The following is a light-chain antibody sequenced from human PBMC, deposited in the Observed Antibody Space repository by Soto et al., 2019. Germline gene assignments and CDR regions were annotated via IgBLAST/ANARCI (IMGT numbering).Light chain of an antibody. J-gene: IGKJ1*01. CDR1: QSVSSSY. CDR3: QQYGSSPVT. Sequence: IVLTQSPGTLSLSPWERATLSCRASQSVSSSYLAWYQQKPGQAPRLLIYGASSRATGIPDRFSGSGSGTDFTLTISDVQPEDFAVYYCQQYGSSPVTFGQGTKVDIK. CDR2: GAS. V-gene: IGKV3-20*01.